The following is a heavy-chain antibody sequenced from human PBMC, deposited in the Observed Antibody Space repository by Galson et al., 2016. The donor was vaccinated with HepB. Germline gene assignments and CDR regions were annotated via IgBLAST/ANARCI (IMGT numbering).Heavy chain of an antibody. Sequence: SLRLSCAASGFSFSSYGMHWVRQAPGKGLEWVGLISYDGNGKYYGDSVKGRFTISRDNSKKTLILQMNSLRPEDTAVYYCAKDRFSGFSIDYWGQGTLVTVSS. D-gene: IGHD2/OR15-2a*01. CDR3: AKDRFSGFSIDY. CDR2: ISYDGNGK. CDR1: GFSFSSYG. J-gene: IGHJ4*02. V-gene: IGHV3-30*18.